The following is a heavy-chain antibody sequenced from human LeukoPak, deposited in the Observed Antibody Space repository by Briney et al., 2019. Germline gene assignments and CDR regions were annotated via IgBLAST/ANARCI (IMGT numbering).Heavy chain of an antibody. J-gene: IGHJ4*02. Sequence: SETLSLTCAVYGGSFSGYYWSWIRQPAGKGLEWIGRIYTSGSTNYNPSLKSRVTISVDTSKNQFSLKLSSVTAADTAVYYCAREGFYLGGQGTLVTVSS. V-gene: IGHV4-4*07. CDR1: GGSFSGYY. D-gene: IGHD3-16*02. CDR2: IYTSGST. CDR3: AREGFYL.